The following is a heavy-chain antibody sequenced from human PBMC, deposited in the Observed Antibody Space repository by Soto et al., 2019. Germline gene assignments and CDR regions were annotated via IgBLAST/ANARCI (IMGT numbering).Heavy chain of an antibody. CDR1: GYTLTELS. CDR2: FDPEDGET. D-gene: IGHD6-19*01. Sequence: QVQLVQSGAEVKKPGASVKVSCKVSGYTLTELSMHWVRQAPGKGLEWMGGFDPEDGETIYAQKFQGRVTMTEDTSTDTAYMELSSLRSEDTAVYYCATDPSVAGTGELWFDPWGQGTLVTVSS. J-gene: IGHJ5*02. CDR3: ATDPSVAGTGELWFDP. V-gene: IGHV1-24*01.